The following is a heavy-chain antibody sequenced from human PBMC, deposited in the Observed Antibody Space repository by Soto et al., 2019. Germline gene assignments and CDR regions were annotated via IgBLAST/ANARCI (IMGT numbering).Heavy chain of an antibody. CDR1: GYSFTDYH. D-gene: IGHD2-21*02. V-gene: IGHV1-46*01. J-gene: IGHJ3*02. CDR3: ASGAVVTHAFDI. CDR2: INPSGGST. Sequence: ASVRVSCKASGYSFTDYHIHWVRQAPGQGLEWMGIINPSGGSTSYAQKFQGRVTMTRDTSTSTVYMELSSLRSGDTAVYYCASGAVVTHAFDIWGQGTMVTVSS.